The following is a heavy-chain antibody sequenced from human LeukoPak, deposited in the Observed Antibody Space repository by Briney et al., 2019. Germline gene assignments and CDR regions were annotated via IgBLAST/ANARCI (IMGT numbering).Heavy chain of an antibody. D-gene: IGHD2-15*01. CDR2: IYNSGST. CDR3: ARVSCSGGSCWTFDY. Sequence: SETLSLTCTVSGGSISSSSYYWGWIRQPPGKGLEWIGSIYNSGSTYYNPSLKSRVTISVDTSKSQFSLKLSSVTAADTAVYYCARVSCSGGSCWTFDYWGQGTLVTVSS. CDR1: GGSISSSSYY. V-gene: IGHV4-39*07. J-gene: IGHJ4*02.